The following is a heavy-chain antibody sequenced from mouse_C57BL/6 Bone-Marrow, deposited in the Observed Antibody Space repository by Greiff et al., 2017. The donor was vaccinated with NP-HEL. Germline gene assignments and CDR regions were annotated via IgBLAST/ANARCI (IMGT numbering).Heavy chain of an antibody. Sequence: EVQRVESGEGLVKPGGSLKLSCAASGFTFSSYAMSWVRQTPEKRLEWVAYISSGGDYIYYADTVKGRFTISRDNARNTLYLQMSSLKSEDTAMYYCTYYGSSYGWYFDVWGTGTTVTVSS. D-gene: IGHD1-1*01. CDR1: GFTFSSYA. V-gene: IGHV5-9-1*02. CDR3: TYYGSSYGWYFDV. CDR2: ISSGGDYI. J-gene: IGHJ1*03.